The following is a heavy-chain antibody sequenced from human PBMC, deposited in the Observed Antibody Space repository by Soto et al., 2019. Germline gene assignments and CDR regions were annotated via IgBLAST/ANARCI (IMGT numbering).Heavy chain of an antibody. D-gene: IGHD3-22*01. CDR2: IYYSGST. V-gene: IGHV4-61*08. CDR3: ARSIIYDSSGSTDY. J-gene: IGHJ4*02. CDR1: GGSVGSGGYY. Sequence: QVQLQESGPGLVKPSETLSLTCTVSGGSVGSGGYYWTWIRQAPGKGLEWIGNIYYSGSTNYNPSLKSRVTIRVDTSKNQFSLKLSSVTAADTAVYYCARSIIYDSSGSTDYWGQGTLVTVSS.